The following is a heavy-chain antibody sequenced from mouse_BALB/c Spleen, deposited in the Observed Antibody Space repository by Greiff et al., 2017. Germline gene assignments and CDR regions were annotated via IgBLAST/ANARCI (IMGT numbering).Heavy chain of an antibody. CDR1: GFTFSSYY. D-gene: IGHD2-3*01. V-gene: IGHV5-6-2*01. CDR2: INSNGGST. CDR3: ARHDDGYSFAY. J-gene: IGHJ3*01. Sequence: EVQRVESGGGLVKLGGSLKLSCAASGFTFSSYYMSWVRQTPEKRLELVAAINSNGGSTYYPDTVKGRFTISRDNAKNTLYLQMSSLKSEDTALYYCARHDDGYSFAYWGQGTLVTVSA.